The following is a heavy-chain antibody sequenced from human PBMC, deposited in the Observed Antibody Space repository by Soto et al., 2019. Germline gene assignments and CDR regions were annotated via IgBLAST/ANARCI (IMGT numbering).Heavy chain of an antibody. CDR3: ARDLKTRHCDY. CDR2: IWYDGSNT. CDR1: GFAFHGYA. J-gene: IGHJ4*02. V-gene: IGHV3-33*01. Sequence: QVQLVESGGGVVQPGRSLRLSCAASGFAFHGYAMHWVRQAPGKGLEWVAIIWYDGSNTYYGDSEKGRFTISRDNSKNTVYLQRNSLRVEDTAVYYCARDLKTRHCDYWGQGILVTVSS. D-gene: IGHD4-17*01.